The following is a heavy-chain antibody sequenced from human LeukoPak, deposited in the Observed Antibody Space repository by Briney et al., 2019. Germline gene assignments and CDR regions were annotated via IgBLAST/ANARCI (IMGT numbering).Heavy chain of an antibody. D-gene: IGHD2-2*01. Sequence: PSETLSLTCAVYGGSFSGYYWSWIRQPPGKGLEWIGEINHSGSTNYNPSLKSRVTISVDTSKNQFSLKLSSVTAADTAVYYCARLALDCSSTSCYPDAFDIWGQGTMVTVSS. J-gene: IGHJ3*02. V-gene: IGHV4-34*01. CDR1: GGSFSGYY. CDR3: ARLALDCSSTSCYPDAFDI. CDR2: INHSGST.